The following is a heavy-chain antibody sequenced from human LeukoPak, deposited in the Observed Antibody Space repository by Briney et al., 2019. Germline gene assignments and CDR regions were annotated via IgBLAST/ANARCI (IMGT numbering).Heavy chain of an antibody. Sequence: GASVNVSRKASGYTFTDYYIHWVRQAPGQGLEWMGWLNPNSGDTNYAQQFLGTVTMTRDTFIRTGYMEMRRLRSDVRAVYFCARERRWGLGYCGVDVWGQGTTVTVSS. CDR3: ARERRWGLGYCGVDV. CDR2: LNPNSGDT. D-gene: IGHD1-26*01. CDR1: GYTFTDYY. J-gene: IGHJ6*02. V-gene: IGHV1-2*02.